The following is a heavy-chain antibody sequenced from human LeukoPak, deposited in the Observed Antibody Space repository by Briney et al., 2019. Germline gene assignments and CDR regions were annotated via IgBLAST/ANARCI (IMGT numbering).Heavy chain of an antibody. CDR1: GFTFSSYW. J-gene: IGHJ4*02. CDR2: INSDGSST. CDR3: TRGLYCSSTSCYIFDY. V-gene: IGHV3-74*01. Sequence: GGSLRLSCAASGFTFSSYWMHWVRQAPGKGLVWVSRINSDGSSTSYADSVKGRFTISRDNAKNTLYLQMNSLRAEDTAVYYCTRGLYCSSTSCYIFDYWGQGTLVTVSS. D-gene: IGHD2-2*02.